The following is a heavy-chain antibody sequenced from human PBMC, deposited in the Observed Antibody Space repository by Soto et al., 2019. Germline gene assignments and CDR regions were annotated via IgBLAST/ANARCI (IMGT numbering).Heavy chain of an antibody. CDR1: GFTFDDYG. CDR3: ARDSERGGYYWFDP. J-gene: IGHJ5*02. Sequence: EVQLVESGGGVVRPGGSLRLSCAASGFTFDDYGMSWVRQAPGKGLEWVSGINWNGGSTGYADSVKGRFTISRDKAKNYLYLQLNSLRAEDTALYYCARDSERGGYYWFDPWGQGTLVTVSS. D-gene: IGHD3-22*01. V-gene: IGHV3-20*04. CDR2: INWNGGST.